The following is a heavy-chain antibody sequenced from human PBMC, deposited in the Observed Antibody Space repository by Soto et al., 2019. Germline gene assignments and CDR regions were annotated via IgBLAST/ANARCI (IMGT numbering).Heavy chain of an antibody. CDR2: FYSSGSI. J-gene: IGHJ5*02. V-gene: IGHV4-34*01. CDR1: GGSFSAYY. D-gene: IGHD6-19*01. Sequence: SETLSLTCAVYGGSFSAYYWSWIRHHPGKGLEWIGSFYSSGSIIYNPSLRSRVSISGDTSSNQFSMSLTSVTAADTARYYCARMYSSGSGWFHPWGQGTLVTVS. CDR3: ARMYSSGSGWFHP.